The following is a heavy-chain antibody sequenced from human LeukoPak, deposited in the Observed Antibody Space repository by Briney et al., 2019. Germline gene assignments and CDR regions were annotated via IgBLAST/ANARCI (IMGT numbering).Heavy chain of an antibody. D-gene: IGHD6-19*01. CDR1: GYTFTNFA. J-gene: IGHJ5*02. Sequence: ASVKVSCKTSGYTFTNFAINWVRQAPGQGPEWMGWITAYNGDTNYAQKLQGRVSMTTDTSTSTAYMELRNLSSDDTAVYYCARGGPDSSDQDWLDPWGQGTLVAVSS. CDR3: ARGGPDSSDQDWLDP. V-gene: IGHV1-18*01. CDR2: ITAYNGDT.